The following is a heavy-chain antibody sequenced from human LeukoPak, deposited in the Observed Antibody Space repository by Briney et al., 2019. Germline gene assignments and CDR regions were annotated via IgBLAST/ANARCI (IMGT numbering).Heavy chain of an antibody. D-gene: IGHD2-2*01. CDR2: IIPILGIA. V-gene: IGHV1-69*04. Sequence: SVKVSCKASGGTFSSYAISWVRQAPGQGLEWMGRIIPILGIANYAQKFQGRVTITADKSTSTAYMELSGLRSEDTAVYYCARGGCSSTSCYYYGMDVWGQGTTVTVSS. CDR1: GGTFSSYA. CDR3: ARGGCSSTSCYYYGMDV. J-gene: IGHJ6*02.